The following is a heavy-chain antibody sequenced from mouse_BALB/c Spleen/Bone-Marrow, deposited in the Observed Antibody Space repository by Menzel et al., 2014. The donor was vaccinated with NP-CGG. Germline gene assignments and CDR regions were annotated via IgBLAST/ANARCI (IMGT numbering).Heavy chain of an antibody. CDR1: GFNIKDTY. CDR3: ARNGNYGAWFAY. Sequence: EVNVVESGAELVKPGASVKLSCTASGFNIKDTYMHWVKQRPEQGLEWIGRIDPANGNTKYDPKLQGKATITADTSSNTAYLQLSSLTSEDTAVYYCARNGNYGAWFAYWGQGTLVTVSA. J-gene: IGHJ3*01. V-gene: IGHV14-3*02. CDR2: IDPANGNT. D-gene: IGHD2-1*01.